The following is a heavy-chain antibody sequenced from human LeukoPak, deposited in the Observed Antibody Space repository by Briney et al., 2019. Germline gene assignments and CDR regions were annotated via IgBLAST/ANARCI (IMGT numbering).Heavy chain of an antibody. CDR1: GASISSYY. CDR3: ARAGLRWNGMDV. J-gene: IGHJ6*02. Sequence: NPSETLSLTCTVSGASISSYYWSWIRQPPGKGLEWIGYIYYSGSTNYNPSLKSRVTISVDTSKNQFSLKLSSVTAADTAVYYCARAGLRWNGMDVWGQGTTVTVSS. CDR2: IYYSGST. D-gene: IGHD4-23*01. V-gene: IGHV4-59*01.